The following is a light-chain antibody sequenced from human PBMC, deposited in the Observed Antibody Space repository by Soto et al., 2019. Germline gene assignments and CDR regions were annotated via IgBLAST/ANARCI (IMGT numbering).Light chain of an antibody. CDR1: SSDVGGYNH. CDR3: SSYASSSTLL. J-gene: IGLJ2*01. CDR2: DVN. V-gene: IGLV2-14*03. Sequence: QSVLTQPASVSGSPGQAITISCTGTSSDVGGYNHVSWYQQHPGKAPKLMIYDVNNRPSGVSNRFSGSKTGNTASLTISGLQAEDEADYYRSSYASSSTLLFGRGTKLTVL.